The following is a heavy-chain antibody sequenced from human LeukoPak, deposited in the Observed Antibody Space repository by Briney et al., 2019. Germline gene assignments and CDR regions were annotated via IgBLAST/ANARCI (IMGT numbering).Heavy chain of an antibody. V-gene: IGHV1-8*01. CDR2: MNPNSGNT. CDR1: GYTFTSSD. J-gene: IGHJ5*02. CDR3: ARGLDYYGSGSYYTWFDH. D-gene: IGHD3-10*01. Sequence: ASVKVSCKASGYTFTSSDINWVRQATGQGLEWMGWMNPNSGNTGYAQKFQGRVTMTRNTSISTAYMELSSLRSEDTAVYYCARGLDYYGSGSYYTWFDHWGQGTLVTVSS.